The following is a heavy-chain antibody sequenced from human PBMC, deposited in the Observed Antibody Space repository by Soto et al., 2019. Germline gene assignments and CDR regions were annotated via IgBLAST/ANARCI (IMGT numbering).Heavy chain of an antibody. V-gene: IGHV3-23*01. D-gene: IGHD6-13*01. CDR2: VSGSGGST. Sequence: GGSLRLSCAASGFTFSSYAMSWVRQAPGKGLERVSAVSGSGGSTYYADSVKGRFTISRDNSKNTLYLQMNSLRAEDTAVYYCANELEAAAGTIWFDPWGQGTLVTVSS. CDR3: ANELEAAAGTIWFDP. CDR1: GFTFSSYA. J-gene: IGHJ5*02.